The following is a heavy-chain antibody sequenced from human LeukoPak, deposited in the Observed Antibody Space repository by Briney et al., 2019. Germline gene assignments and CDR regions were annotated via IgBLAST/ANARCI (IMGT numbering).Heavy chain of an antibody. V-gene: IGHV4-4*07. CDR2: IYTSGST. CDR1: GGSISSYY. Sequence: KTSETLSLTCTVSGGSISSYYWSWIRQPAGKGLEWIGRIYTSGSTNYNPSLKSRVTMSVDTSKNQFSLKLSSVTAADTAVYYCARDRWTDGSGSYFYYYYMDVWGKGTTVTVSS. D-gene: IGHD3-10*01. CDR3: ARDRWTDGSGSYFYYYYMDV. J-gene: IGHJ6*03.